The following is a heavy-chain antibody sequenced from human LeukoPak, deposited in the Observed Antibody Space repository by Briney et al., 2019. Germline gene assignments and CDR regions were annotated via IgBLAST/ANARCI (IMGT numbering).Heavy chain of an antibody. J-gene: IGHJ4*02. D-gene: IGHD3-10*01. CDR2: IKQDGSEK. CDR3: ARDKSAGADTGSSFYY. V-gene: IGHV3-7*03. CDR1: GFTFSSNW. Sequence: GGSLRLSCAASGFTFSSNWMHWVRQAPGKGLEWVASIKQDGSEKYYVDSVKGRFTFSRDNAKNSLYLQMDSLRAEDTAVYYCARDKSAGADTGSSFYYWGQGALVTVSS.